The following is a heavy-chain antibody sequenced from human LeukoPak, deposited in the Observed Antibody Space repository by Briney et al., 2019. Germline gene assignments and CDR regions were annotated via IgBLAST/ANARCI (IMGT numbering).Heavy chain of an antibody. CDR2: INWNGSST. Sequence: PGGSLRLSCVGSGFTFQDYGMTWVRQIPGKGLEWVCDINWNGSSTEYGDSVKGRFTISRDSAKNSLFLQMNSLRVEDTALYYCARGHGNLPYDFWGRGTLVIVSS. J-gene: IGHJ2*01. CDR1: GFTFQDYG. V-gene: IGHV3-20*04. D-gene: IGHD1-26*01. CDR3: ARGHGNLPYDF.